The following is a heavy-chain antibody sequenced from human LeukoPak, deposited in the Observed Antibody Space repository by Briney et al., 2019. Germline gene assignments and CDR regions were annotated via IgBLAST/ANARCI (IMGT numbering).Heavy chain of an antibody. CDR1: GGSINNYY. Sequence: SETLSLTCTVSGGSINNYYWSWIRQPPGKGLECMGYIYYSGTTSYNPSLKSRVTISVDTSKNQFSLWLSSETSADTAVYYCARHGGYSSPYLHWGQGTLVTVSS. CDR2: IYYSGTT. CDR3: ARHGGYSSPYLH. D-gene: IGHD6-13*01. V-gene: IGHV4-59*08. J-gene: IGHJ1*01.